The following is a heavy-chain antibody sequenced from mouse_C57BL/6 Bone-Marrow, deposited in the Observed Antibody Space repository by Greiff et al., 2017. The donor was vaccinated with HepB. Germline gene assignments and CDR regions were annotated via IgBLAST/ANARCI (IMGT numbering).Heavy chain of an antibody. Sequence: EVKLEESGGGLVQPGGSMKLSCAASGFTFSDAWMDWVRQSPEKGLEWVAEIRNKANNHATYYAESVKGRFTISRDDSKSSVYLQMNSLRAEDTGIYYCTRQGTTEEGFAYWGQGTLVTVSA. D-gene: IGHD1-1*01. CDR3: TRQGTTEEGFAY. J-gene: IGHJ3*01. CDR1: GFTFSDAW. V-gene: IGHV6-6*01. CDR2: IRNKANNHAT.